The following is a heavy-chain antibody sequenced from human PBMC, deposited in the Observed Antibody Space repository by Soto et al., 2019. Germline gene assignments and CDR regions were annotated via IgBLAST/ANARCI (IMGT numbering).Heavy chain of an antibody. J-gene: IGHJ5*01. CDR3: ATELLDNPARPFDS. Sequence: QVQLVQSEAEVKKPGSSVKVSCKASGVTFSSETISWVRQAAGQGLEWVGGIIPLFGTANYAQKFQGRVTIAADDSTSTLYTALSSLRSYVTAVFYCATELLDNPARPFDSSGQGTLVTVSS. CDR1: GVTFSSET. CDR2: IIPLFGTA. D-gene: IGHD1-20*01. V-gene: IGHV1-69*01.